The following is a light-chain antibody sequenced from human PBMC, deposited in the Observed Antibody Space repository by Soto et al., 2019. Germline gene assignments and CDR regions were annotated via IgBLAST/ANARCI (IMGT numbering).Light chain of an antibody. V-gene: IGKV1-33*01. J-gene: IGKJ4*01. CDR2: GAS. CDR1: QDISRY. Sequence: EIQLTQSPSSLAISVGDRITITCQASQDISRYSSWHQQKPGKAPKLLIYGASNLEIGVPSRFSGGGSGKEFTFTIRSLQPEDIGTYDCQQYDNLPTVGGGTKGDIK. CDR3: QQYDNLPT.